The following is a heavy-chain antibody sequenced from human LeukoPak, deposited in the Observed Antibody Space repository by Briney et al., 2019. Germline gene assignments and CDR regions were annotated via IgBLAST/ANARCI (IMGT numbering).Heavy chain of an antibody. Sequence: SVKVSCKASGGTFSSHAISWVRQAPGQGLEWMGRIIPIFGTANYAQKFQGRVTITTDESTSTAYMELSSLRSEDTAVYYCASPITYYYDSSGYYFWGQGTLVTVSS. CDR2: IIPIFGTA. D-gene: IGHD3-22*01. CDR3: ASPITYYYDSSGYYF. J-gene: IGHJ4*02. CDR1: GGTFSSHA. V-gene: IGHV1-69*05.